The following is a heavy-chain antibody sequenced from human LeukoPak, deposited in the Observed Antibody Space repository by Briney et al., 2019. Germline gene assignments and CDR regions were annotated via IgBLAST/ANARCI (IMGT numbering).Heavy chain of an antibody. CDR2: ISAYNGNT. Sequence: ASVKVSCKASGYTFTSYGISWVRQAPGQGLEWMGWISAYNGNTNYAQKLQGRVTMTTDTSTSTAYMELRSLRSDDTAVYYCARVADIVATILGRGYYFDYWGQGTPVTVSS. D-gene: IGHD5-12*01. V-gene: IGHV1-18*01. CDR1: GYTFTSYG. J-gene: IGHJ4*02. CDR3: ARVADIVATILGRGYYFDY.